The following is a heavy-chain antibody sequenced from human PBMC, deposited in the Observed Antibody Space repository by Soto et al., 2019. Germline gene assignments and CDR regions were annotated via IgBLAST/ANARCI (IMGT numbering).Heavy chain of an antibody. V-gene: IGHV1-24*01. Sequence: ASVKVSCKVSGXTLTELSMHWVRQAPGKGLEWMGGFDPEDGETIYAQKFQGRVTMTEDTSTDTAYMELGSLRSEDTAVYYCATADYYGSGSYYGLDYWGQGTLVTVSS. CDR2: FDPEDGET. CDR1: GXTLTELS. CDR3: ATADYYGSGSYYGLDY. J-gene: IGHJ4*02. D-gene: IGHD3-10*01.